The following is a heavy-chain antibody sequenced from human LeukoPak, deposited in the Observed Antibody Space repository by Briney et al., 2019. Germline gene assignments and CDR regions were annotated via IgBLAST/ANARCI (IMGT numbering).Heavy chain of an antibody. CDR3: ARGCTNGVCYHAFDI. D-gene: IGHD2-8*01. V-gene: IGHV4-30-4*08. CDR2: IYYSGST. J-gene: IGHJ3*02. CDR1: GGSISSGDYY. Sequence: PSQTLSLTCTVSGGSISSGDYYWSWIRQPPGKGLEWIGYIYYSGSTYYNPSLKSRVTISEDTSKNQFSLKLSSVTTADTAVYYCARGCTNGVCYHAFDIWGQGTMVTVSS.